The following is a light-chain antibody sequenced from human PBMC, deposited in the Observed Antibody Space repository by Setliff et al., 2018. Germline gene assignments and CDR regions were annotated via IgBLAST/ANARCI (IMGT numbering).Light chain of an antibody. CDR3: CSYAGSPYV. CDR2: DVT. V-gene: IGLV2-11*01. Sequence: QSALTQPRSVSGSPGQSVTISCTGTSSDVGGYNYVSWYQQHPGKAPELMIYDVTKRPSGVPDRFSGSKSGNTASLTISGLQAEDEADYYCCSYAGSPYVFGTGTKVTVL. CDR1: SSDVGGYNY. J-gene: IGLJ1*01.